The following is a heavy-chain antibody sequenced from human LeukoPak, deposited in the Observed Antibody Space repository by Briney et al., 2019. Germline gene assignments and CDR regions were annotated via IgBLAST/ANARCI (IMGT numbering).Heavy chain of an antibody. CDR3: ARAPITSPFYFDY. CDR2: INWSGGST. CDR1: GFAFDEHG. Sequence: GGSLRLSCTASGFAFDEHGMSWVRQVPGKGLDWVSGINWSGGSTGYADPLRGRFTISRDNAKNSLYLQMDSLRAEDTALYYCARAPITSPFYFDYWGQGTLVTVPP. J-gene: IGHJ4*02. D-gene: IGHD2-2*01. V-gene: IGHV3-20*04.